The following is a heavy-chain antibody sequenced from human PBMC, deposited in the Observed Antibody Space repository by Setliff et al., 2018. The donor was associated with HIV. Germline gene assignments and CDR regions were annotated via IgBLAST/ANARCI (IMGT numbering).Heavy chain of an antibody. V-gene: IGHV4-31*03. Sequence: SETLSLTCTVSGGSISIGGYYWGWIRQHPGKGLGWIGYIYHNGSTYYNPSLKSRVTISVDTSENQFSLKVSSVTAADTAVYYCARARGGCGSTSCPEAYYYYYMDVWGKGTSVTVSS. D-gene: IGHD2-2*01. CDR1: GGSISIGGYY. J-gene: IGHJ6*03. CDR2: IYHNGST. CDR3: ARARGGCGSTSCPEAYYYYYMDV.